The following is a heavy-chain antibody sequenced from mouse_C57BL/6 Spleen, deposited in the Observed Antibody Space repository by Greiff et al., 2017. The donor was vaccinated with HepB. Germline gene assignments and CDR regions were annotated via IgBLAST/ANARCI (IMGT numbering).Heavy chain of an antibody. CDR2: IYPRDGST. D-gene: IGHD2-1*01. Sequence: VQLQESDAELVKPGASVKISCEVSGYTFTDHTIHWMKQRPEQGLDWIGYIYPRDGSTKCNDKFKGKATLTADKSSGTAYMQLNSLTSEDSAVYVCASAGCTDSGNSPAMDYWVQGNSVTVSS. CDR1: GYTFTDHT. CDR3: ASAGCTDSGNSPAMDY. J-gene: IGHJ4*01. V-gene: IGHV1-78*01.